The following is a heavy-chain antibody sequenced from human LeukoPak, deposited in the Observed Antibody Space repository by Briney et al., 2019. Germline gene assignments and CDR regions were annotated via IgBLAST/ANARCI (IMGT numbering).Heavy chain of an antibody. V-gene: IGHV4-39*01. CDR3: ALRRSIVRGGFDY. CDR2: IYYSGST. D-gene: IGHD3-16*02. J-gene: IGHJ4*02. CDR1: GGSISSSSYY. Sequence: SETLSLTRTVSGGSISSSSYYWDWIRQPPGKGLEWIGSIYYSGSTYYNPSLKSRVTISVDTSKNQFSLKLNSVTAADTAVFYCALRRSIVRGGFDYWGQGTLVTVSS.